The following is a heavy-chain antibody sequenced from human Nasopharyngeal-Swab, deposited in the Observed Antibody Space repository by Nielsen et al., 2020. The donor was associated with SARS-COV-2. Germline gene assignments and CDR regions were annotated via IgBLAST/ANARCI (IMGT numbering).Heavy chain of an antibody. CDR2: ISWNSVSI. CDR1: GFTFDDYA. Sequence: GGSLRLSCAASGFTFDDYAIHWVRQAPGKGLEWVSGISWNSVSIGYADSVKGRFTISRDNAKNSLYLQMNSLRAEDTALYYCAGIAGAGGPFDYWGQGTLVTVSS. D-gene: IGHD6-19*01. V-gene: IGHV3-9*01. J-gene: IGHJ4*02. CDR3: AGIAGAGGPFDY.